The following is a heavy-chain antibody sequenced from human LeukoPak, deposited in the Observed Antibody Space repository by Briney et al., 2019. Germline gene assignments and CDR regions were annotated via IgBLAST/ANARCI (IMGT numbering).Heavy chain of an antibody. CDR3: ARRFGIAVAGHYYYYYMDV. D-gene: IGHD6-19*01. CDR2: IYYSGST. Sequence: PSETLSLTCTVSGGSISSSSYYWGWIRQPPGKGLEWIGSIYYSGSTYYKPSLKSRVTISVDTSKNQFSLKLSSVTAADTAVYYCARRFGIAVAGHYYYYYMDVWGKGTTVTVSS. CDR1: GGSISSSSYY. V-gene: IGHV4-39*07. J-gene: IGHJ6*03.